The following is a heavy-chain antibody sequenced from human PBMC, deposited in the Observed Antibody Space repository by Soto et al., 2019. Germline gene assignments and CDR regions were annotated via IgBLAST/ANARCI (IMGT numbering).Heavy chain of an antibody. CDR3: ARDWCSSTSCYRLGQTHGVY. V-gene: IGHV1-18*01. Sequence: QVQLVQSGAEVRKPGASVKVSCKASGYTFTSYGISWVRQAPGQGLEWMGWISAYNGNTNYAQKLQGRVNMTTDTSTSTAYMELRSLRSDDTTVYYCARDWCSSTSCYRLGQTHGVYWGQGSLVTVSS. CDR1: GYTFTSYG. CDR2: ISAYNGNT. J-gene: IGHJ4*02. D-gene: IGHD2-2*02.